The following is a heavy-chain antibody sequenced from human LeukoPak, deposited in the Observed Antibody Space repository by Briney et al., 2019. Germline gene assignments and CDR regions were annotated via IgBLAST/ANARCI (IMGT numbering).Heavy chain of an antibody. CDR1: GFTFSSYA. J-gene: IGHJ4*02. V-gene: IGHV3-30*01. CDR2: ISYDGSNK. CDR3: ARSRRELQSPFDY. D-gene: IGHD1-26*01. Sequence: PGGSLRLSCAASGFTFSSYAMHWVRQAPGKGLEWVAVISYDGSNKYYADSVKGRFTISRDNSKNTLYLQMNSLRAEDTAVYYCARSRRELQSPFDYWGQGTLVTVSS.